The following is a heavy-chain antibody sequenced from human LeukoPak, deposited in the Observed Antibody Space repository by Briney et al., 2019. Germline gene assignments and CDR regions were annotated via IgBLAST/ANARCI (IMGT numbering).Heavy chain of an antibody. J-gene: IGHJ3*02. Sequence: SETLSLTCTVSGGSISNYYWSWVRQPPGRGLEWIGYIYYSGSTNYNPSLKSRVTISLDTSRNQFSLKLTSVTAADTAVYYCAKSNGYGLVDIWGQGTMVTVSS. CDR2: IYYSGST. V-gene: IGHV4-59*12. D-gene: IGHD3-10*01. CDR3: AKSNGYGLVDI. CDR1: GGSISNYY.